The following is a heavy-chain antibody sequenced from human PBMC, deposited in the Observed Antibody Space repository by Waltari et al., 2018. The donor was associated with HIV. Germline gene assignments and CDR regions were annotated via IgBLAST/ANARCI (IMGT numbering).Heavy chain of an antibody. CDR1: GFSFSTSG. CDR3: AKDKGGVTYIFDY. D-gene: IGHD1-1*01. CDR2: ISYDGSNK. Sequence: QVQLVESGGGVVQPGRSLRLSCAASGFSFSTSGMHWVCQAPGKGLEWVAVISYDGSNKYYADSVKGRFTISRDNSKNTLYLQMNSLRAEDTAVYYCAKDKGGVTYIFDYWGQGTLVTVSS. J-gene: IGHJ4*02. V-gene: IGHV3-30*18.